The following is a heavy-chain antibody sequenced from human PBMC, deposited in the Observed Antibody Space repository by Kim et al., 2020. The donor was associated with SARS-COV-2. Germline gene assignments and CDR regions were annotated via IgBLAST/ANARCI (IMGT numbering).Heavy chain of an antibody. CDR3: ATSITIFGGFDP. Sequence: ASVKVSCKVSGYTLTELSMHWVRQAPGKGLEWMGGFDPEGGETIYAQKFQGRVTMTEDTSTDTAYMELSSLRSEDTAVYYCATSITIFGGFDPWGQGTLVTVSS. CDR2: FDPEGGET. CDR1: GYTLTELS. V-gene: IGHV1-24*01. D-gene: IGHD3-3*01. J-gene: IGHJ5*02.